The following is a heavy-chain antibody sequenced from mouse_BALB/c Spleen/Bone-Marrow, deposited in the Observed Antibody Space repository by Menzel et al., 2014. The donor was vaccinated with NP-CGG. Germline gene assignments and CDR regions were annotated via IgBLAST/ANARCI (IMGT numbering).Heavy chain of an antibody. V-gene: IGHV5-6-3*01. CDR2: INTNGGNT. CDR3: ARGLDY. J-gene: IGHJ2*01. Sequence: EVMLVESGGGLLQPGGSLKLSCAASGFTFSSYGMSWVRQTPDKRLELVATINTNGGNTYYPDSVKGRFTISRDNAKNTLYLQMSSLKSEDTAMYYCARGLDYWGQGTTLTVSS. CDR1: GFTFSSYG.